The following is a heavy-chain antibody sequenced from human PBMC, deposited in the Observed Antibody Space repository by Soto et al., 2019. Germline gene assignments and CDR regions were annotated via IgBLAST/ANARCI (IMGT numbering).Heavy chain of an antibody. J-gene: IGHJ5*02. CDR3: ARGGGRGGSPQEAKWFDP. D-gene: IGHD3-16*01. Sequence: SETLSLTCTVSGGSISSSSYYWGWIRQPPGKGLEWIGSIYYSGSTNYNPSLKSRVTISVDTSKNQFSLKLSSVTAADTAVYYCARGGGRGGSPQEAKWFDPWGQGTLVTVSS. CDR2: IYYSGST. V-gene: IGHV4-39*07. CDR1: GGSISSSSYY.